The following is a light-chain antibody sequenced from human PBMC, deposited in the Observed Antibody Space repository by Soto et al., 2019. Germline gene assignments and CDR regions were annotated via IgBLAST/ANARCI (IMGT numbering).Light chain of an antibody. V-gene: IGLV1-44*01. J-gene: IGLJ2*01. CDR1: NSNIGSNP. CDR3: AAWDDRLSDLL. Sequence: QSVLTQPPSASGTPGQRVTISCSGSNSNIGSNPVHWYQQFPGTAPKVLIYSNYQRPSGVPDRFSGSKSGTSASLAISGLQYEDEADYYCAAWDDRLSDLLFGGGTKVTV. CDR2: SNY.